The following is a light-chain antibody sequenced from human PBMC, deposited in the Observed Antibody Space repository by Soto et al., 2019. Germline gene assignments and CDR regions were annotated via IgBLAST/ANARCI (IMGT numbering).Light chain of an antibody. Sequence: QAVVTQPPSASGTLGQRVTISCSGSNSNIGSNTVTWYQQLPGTAPILLIYSNNQRSSGVPDRFSGSRSGTSGSLAISGLQSEDEADYYCATWDDRLNGYVFGSGTKVTVL. J-gene: IGLJ1*01. CDR1: NSNIGSNT. CDR3: ATWDDRLNGYV. V-gene: IGLV1-44*01. CDR2: SNN.